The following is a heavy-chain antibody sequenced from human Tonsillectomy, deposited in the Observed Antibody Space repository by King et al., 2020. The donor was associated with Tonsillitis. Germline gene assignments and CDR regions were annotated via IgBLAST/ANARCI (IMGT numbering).Heavy chain of an antibody. J-gene: IGHJ2*01. CDR2: IYPGDSDT. CDR3: ARPVGYCSGGSCYPPSSAYWYFDL. D-gene: IGHD2-15*01. CDR1: GYSFTSYW. V-gene: IGHV5-51*03. Sequence: VQLVESGAEVKKPGESQKISCKGSGYSFTSYWIGWVRQMPGKGLEWMGIIYPGDSDTRYSPSFQGQVTISADKSISTAYLQWSSLKASDTAMYYCARPVGYCSGGSCYPPSSAYWYFDLWGRGTLVTVSS.